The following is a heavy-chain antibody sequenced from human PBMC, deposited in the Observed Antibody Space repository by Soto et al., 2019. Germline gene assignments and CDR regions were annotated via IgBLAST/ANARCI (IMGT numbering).Heavy chain of an antibody. Sequence: QVQLVQSGAEVMKPGASVKVSCKASGYTFTKYHISWMRQAPGQGLEWMGWISAYDGNTDYAQKLQGRVTMTTDTSTSTAYMALRNLRSDDTAVYYCARETTTVTTELDYWGQGNLVTVSS. CDR3: ARETTTVTTELDY. CDR1: GYTFTKYH. J-gene: IGHJ4*02. V-gene: IGHV1-18*01. CDR2: ISAYDGNT. D-gene: IGHD4-17*01.